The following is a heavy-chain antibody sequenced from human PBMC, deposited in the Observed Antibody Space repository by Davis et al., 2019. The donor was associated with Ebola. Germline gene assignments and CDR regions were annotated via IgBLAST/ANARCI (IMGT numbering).Heavy chain of an antibody. CDR3: ARFVVAGTVGWLDP. D-gene: IGHD6-19*01. V-gene: IGHV4-59*10. CDR1: GGSFSGYF. Sequence: PSETLSLTCAVYGGSFSGYFWSWIRQPAGKGLEWIGHVYTNGHTSYNPSLKSRVTISVDTSMNQFSLNLSSVTAADTAVYYCARFVVAGTVGWLDPWGQGTLATVSS. J-gene: IGHJ5*02. CDR2: VYTNGHT.